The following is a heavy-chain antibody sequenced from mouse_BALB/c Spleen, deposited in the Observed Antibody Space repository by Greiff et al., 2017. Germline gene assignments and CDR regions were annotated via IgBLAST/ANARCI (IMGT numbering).Heavy chain of an antibody. V-gene: IGHV1-9*01. J-gene: IGHJ1*01. Sequence: VQLVESGAELMKPGASVKISCKATGYTFSSYWIEWVKQRPGHGLEWIGEILPGSGSTNYNEKFKGKATFTADTSSNTAYMQLSSLTSEDSAVYYCARGVLRLRGYFDVWGAGTTVTVSS. CDR2: ILPGSGST. CDR1: GYTFSSYW. CDR3: ARGVLRLRGYFDV. D-gene: IGHD1-2*01.